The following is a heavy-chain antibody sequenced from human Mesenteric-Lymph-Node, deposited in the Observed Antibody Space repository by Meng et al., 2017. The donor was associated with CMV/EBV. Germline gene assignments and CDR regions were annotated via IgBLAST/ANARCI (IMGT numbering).Heavy chain of an antibody. V-gene: IGHV1-2*06. CDR3: ARGSDTSAFDF. D-gene: IGHD1-26*01. J-gene: IGHJ4*02. Sequence: SCKASGYTFNVNDLHWLRQAPGPGLEWMGRIAAYTGNTDYLQKFQDRVSMTRDTSISTVYMELSGLRSDDTAIYFCARGSDTSAFDFWGQGTLVTVSS. CDR2: IAAYTGNT. CDR1: GYTFNVND.